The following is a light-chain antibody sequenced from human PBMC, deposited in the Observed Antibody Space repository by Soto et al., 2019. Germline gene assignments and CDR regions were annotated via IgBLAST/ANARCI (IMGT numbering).Light chain of an antibody. Sequence: QSVLTQPASVSGSPGQSITISCTGTSSDVGGYNYVSWYQQHPGKAPKLMISEVSNRPSGVPDRFSGSKSGNTASLTVSGLQAEDEADYYCSSYAGRNNFYVFGTGTKVTVL. J-gene: IGLJ1*01. CDR2: EVS. V-gene: IGLV2-8*01. CDR3: SSYAGRNNFYV. CDR1: SSDVGGYNY.